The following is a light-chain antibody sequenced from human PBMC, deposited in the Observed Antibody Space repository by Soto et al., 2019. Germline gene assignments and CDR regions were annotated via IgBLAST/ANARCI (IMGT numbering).Light chain of an antibody. CDR1: QDIKNY. J-gene: IGKJ1*01. CDR3: QQYNTYSPERT. Sequence: DIQMTQSPSSLSASVGDRVTITCQASQDIKNYLNWYQQKPGEAPTLLVYDSSTLQSGVPSRFSGSGFGAEFTLTISSLQPDDFATYYCQQYNTYSPERTFGQGTKVDIK. CDR2: DSS. V-gene: IGKV1-16*01.